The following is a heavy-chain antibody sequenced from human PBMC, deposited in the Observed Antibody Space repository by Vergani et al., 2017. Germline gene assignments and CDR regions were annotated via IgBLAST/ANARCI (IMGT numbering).Heavy chain of an antibody. CDR1: GFTLSSYS. V-gene: IGHV3-21*01. D-gene: IGHD1-26*01. Sequence: EVQLVESGGGLVKPGGSLRLSCAASGFTLSSYSMNWVRQAPGKGLEWVSSISSSSSYIYYADSVKGRFTISRDNAKNSLYLQMNSLRAEDTAVYYCARDKVGATTGYFQHWGQGTLVTVSS. CDR3: ARDKVGATTGYFQH. J-gene: IGHJ1*01. CDR2: ISSSSSYI.